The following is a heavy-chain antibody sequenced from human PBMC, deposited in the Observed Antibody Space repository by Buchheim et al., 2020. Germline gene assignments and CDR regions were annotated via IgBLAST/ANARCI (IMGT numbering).Heavy chain of an antibody. J-gene: IGHJ6*02. Sequence: QVQLVQSGAEVKKPGASVKVSCKASGYTFTGYYMHWVRQAPGQGLEWMGWINPNSGGKKDAKKCQGRVTMTRDTSISTAYMELSRLRSDDTAVYYCARDLGNYYREYGMDVWGQGTT. D-gene: IGHD3-10*01. V-gene: IGHV1-2*02. CDR3: ARDLGNYYREYGMDV. CDR2: INPNSGGK. CDR1: GYTFTGYY.